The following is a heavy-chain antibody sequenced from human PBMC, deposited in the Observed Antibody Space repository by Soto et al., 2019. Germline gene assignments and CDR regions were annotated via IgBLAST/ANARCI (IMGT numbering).Heavy chain of an antibody. Sequence: PSQTLSLTCVISGDSVSSSSAAWNWIRQSPSTGLEWLGRTYFRSKWYNDFAVSVESRIIINPDPSKNQFSLQLNSVTPEDTAIYYCARGLNYYDSGSPSSGMDVWGQGPTVTVYS. V-gene: IGHV6-1*01. J-gene: IGHJ6*02. CDR2: TYFRSKWYN. CDR3: ARGLNYYDSGSPSSGMDV. D-gene: IGHD3-10*01. CDR1: GDSVSSSSAA.